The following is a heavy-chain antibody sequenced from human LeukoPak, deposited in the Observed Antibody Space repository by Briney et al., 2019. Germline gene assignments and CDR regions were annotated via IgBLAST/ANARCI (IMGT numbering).Heavy chain of an antibody. J-gene: IGHJ3*02. CDR1: GGSISSYY. CDR2: IYYSGST. Sequence: NASETLSLTCTVSGGSISSYYWSWIRQPPGKGLEWIGYIYYSGSTNYNPFLKSRVTISVDTSKNQFSLKLSSVTAADTAVYYCARRDTTVLDDAFDIWGQGTMVTVSS. D-gene: IGHD4-17*01. V-gene: IGHV4-59*08. CDR3: ARRDTTVLDDAFDI.